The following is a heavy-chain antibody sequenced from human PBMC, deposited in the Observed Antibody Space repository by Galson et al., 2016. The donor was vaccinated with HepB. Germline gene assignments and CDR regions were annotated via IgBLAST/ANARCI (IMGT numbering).Heavy chain of an antibody. D-gene: IGHD5-12*01. J-gene: IGHJ6*02. CDR1: GYIFSIYW. CDR2: IYPGDSDT. CDR3: ARHSGNSGYENYFYYAMDV. Sequence: QSGAEVKKPGESLTISCKTSGYIFSIYWIGWVRQMPGKGLEWMGIIYPGDSDTRYSPSFQGQVTISADKSSATAYLQWTSLKASDSAIYYCARHSGNSGYENYFYYAMDVWGQGTTVTVSS. V-gene: IGHV5-51*01.